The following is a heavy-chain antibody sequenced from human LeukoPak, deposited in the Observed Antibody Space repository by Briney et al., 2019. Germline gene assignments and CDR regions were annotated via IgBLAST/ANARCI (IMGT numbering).Heavy chain of an antibody. V-gene: IGHV3-74*01. CDR3: AKGASGIGDFDY. CDR1: GFTFSSYW. CDR2: LNSDGSST. J-gene: IGHJ4*02. D-gene: IGHD1-14*01. Sequence: GGSLRLSCAASGFTFSSYWMHWVRQAPGKGLVWVSRLNSDGSSTNYADSVKGRFTISRDNSKNTLYLQMNSLRAEDTAVYYCAKGASGIGDFDYWGLGTLVTVSS.